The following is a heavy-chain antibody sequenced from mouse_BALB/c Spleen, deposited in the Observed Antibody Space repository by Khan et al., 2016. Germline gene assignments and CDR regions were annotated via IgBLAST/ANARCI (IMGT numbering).Heavy chain of an antibody. D-gene: IGHD2-4*01. Sequence: VQLQQPGAELVKPGASVKLSCTVSGFNIKDTYMHWVNQRPEQGLEWIGRIDPANGNTKYDPKFQDKATITADTSSNTAYLQLSSLTSEDTAGYYCSRGVYDYGFAYWGQGTLVTVSA. V-gene: IGHV14-3*02. J-gene: IGHJ3*01. CDR1: GFNIKDTY. CDR2: IDPANGNT. CDR3: SRGVYDYGFAY.